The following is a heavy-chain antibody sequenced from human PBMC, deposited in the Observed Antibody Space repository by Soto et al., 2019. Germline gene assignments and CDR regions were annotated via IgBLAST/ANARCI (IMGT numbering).Heavy chain of an antibody. V-gene: IGHV3-23*01. CDR3: AKDLEYQSLWGFFDY. Sequence: GGSLRLSCAASGFSLSNYGMSWVRQAPGKGLEWVSSIRPSGDDTYYTESVKGRFTISRDSAKNTLFLQMNSLRAEDTAVYYCAKDLEYQSLWGFFDYWGRGTLVTVSS. J-gene: IGHJ4*02. D-gene: IGHD2-2*01. CDR1: GFSLSNYG. CDR2: IRPSGDDT.